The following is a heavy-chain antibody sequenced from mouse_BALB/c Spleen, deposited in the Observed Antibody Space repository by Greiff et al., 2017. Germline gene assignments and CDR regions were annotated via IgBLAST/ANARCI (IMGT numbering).Heavy chain of an antibody. J-gene: IGHJ2*01. V-gene: IGHV5-6-5*01. Sequence: EVKRVESGGGLVKPGGSLKLSCAASGFTFSSYAMSWVRQTPEKRLEWVASISSGGSTYYPDSVKGRFTISRDNARNILYLQMSSLRSEDTAMYYCARGRSTMIMQYYFDYWGQGTTLTVSS. D-gene: IGHD2-4*01. CDR3: ARGRSTMIMQYYFDY. CDR2: ISSGGST. CDR1: GFTFSSYA.